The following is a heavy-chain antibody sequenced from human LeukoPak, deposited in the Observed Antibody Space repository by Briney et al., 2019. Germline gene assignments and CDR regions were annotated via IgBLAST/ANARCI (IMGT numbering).Heavy chain of an antibody. D-gene: IGHD5-18*01. J-gene: IGHJ4*02. CDR3: AKSYSYGYVRWDS. CDR1: GFTFSSYA. V-gene: IGHV3-23*01. CDR2: ITVSGGAT. Sequence: GGSLRLSCAASGFTFSSYAMTWVRQAPGKGLEWVSGITVSGGATFYASSVKGRFFISRDNSKNMLSLQMNSLRAEDTAVYYCAKSYSYGYVRWDSWGPGILVTVSS.